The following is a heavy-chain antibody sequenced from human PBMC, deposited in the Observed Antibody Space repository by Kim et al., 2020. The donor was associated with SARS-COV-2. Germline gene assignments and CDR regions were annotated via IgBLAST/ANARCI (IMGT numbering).Heavy chain of an antibody. CDR3: ARLKPRSCSGTNCLLGAFDI. D-gene: IGHD2-15*01. Sequence: GESLKISCKGSDYWIGWLRQMPGKGLEWMGIIYPGNSDTRYSPSFQGQVTISVDKSISTAYLQWSSLKASDTAIYYCARLKPRSCSGTNCLLGAFDIWGQGTMVTVSS. J-gene: IGHJ3*02. V-gene: IGHV5-51*01. CDR2: IYPGNSDT. CDR1: DYW.